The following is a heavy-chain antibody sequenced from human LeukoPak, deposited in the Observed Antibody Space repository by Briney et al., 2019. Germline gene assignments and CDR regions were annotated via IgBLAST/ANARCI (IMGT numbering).Heavy chain of an antibody. D-gene: IGHD2-2*01. CDR2: ITDGGTT. Sequence: GGSLRLSCAASTFTFSNAWMSWVRQAPGKGLEWVGRITDGGTTDYAAPVKGRFTISIGDSKNTLYLQMNSLNADDTAVYYCATDRRPAALFDYWGQGTLVTVSS. V-gene: IGHV3-15*01. CDR1: TFTFSNAW. CDR3: ATDRRPAALFDY. J-gene: IGHJ4*02.